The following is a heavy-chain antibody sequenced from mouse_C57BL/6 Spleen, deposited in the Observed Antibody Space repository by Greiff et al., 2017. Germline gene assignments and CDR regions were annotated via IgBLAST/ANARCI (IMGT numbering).Heavy chain of an antibody. CDR3: ARSLTNWADY. CDR1: GYTFTSYT. D-gene: IGHD4-1*01. J-gene: IGHJ2*01. Sequence: VHLVESGAELARPGASVKMSCKASGYTFTSYTMHWVKQRPGQGLEWIGYINPSSGYTKYNQKFKDKATLTADKSSSTAYMQLSSLTSEDSAVYYCARSLTNWADYWGQGTTLTVSS. V-gene: IGHV1-4*01. CDR2: INPSSGYT.